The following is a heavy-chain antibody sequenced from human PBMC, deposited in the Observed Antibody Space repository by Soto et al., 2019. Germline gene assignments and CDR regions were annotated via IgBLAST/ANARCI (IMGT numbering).Heavy chain of an antibody. CDR1: GFTFSSYS. Sequence: EVQLVESGGGLVKPGGSLRLSCAASGFTFSSYSMNWVRQAPGKGLEWVSSISSSSSYIYYADSVKGRFTISRDNAKNSLDQQMNSLRAEDTAMYYCARDPNHGSGWYYFDYWGQGTLVTVSS. CDR2: ISSSSSYI. V-gene: IGHV3-21*01. CDR3: ARDPNHGSGWYYFDY. D-gene: IGHD6-19*01. J-gene: IGHJ4*02.